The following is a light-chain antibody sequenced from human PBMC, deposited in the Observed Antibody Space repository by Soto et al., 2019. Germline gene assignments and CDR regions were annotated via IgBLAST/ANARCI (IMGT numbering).Light chain of an antibody. CDR3: QQSYSFPYT. V-gene: IGKV1-39*01. CDR1: QSISSY. J-gene: IGKJ2*01. CDR2: AAS. Sequence: DIQMTQSPSSLSASVGDRVTITCRASQSISSYLNWYQQKPGKVPKLLIYAASSLQSGVPSSFSGSGSGTDFTLTISSLQPDDFATYYCQQSYSFPYTFGQGTKPEI.